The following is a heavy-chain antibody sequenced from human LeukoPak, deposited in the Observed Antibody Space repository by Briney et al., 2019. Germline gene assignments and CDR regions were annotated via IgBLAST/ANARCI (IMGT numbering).Heavy chain of an antibody. CDR1: GFTFSSYW. D-gene: IGHD3-22*01. CDR2: IKQDGSEK. Sequence: PGGSLRLSCAASGFTFSSYWMIWVRQAPGKGLEWVANIKQDGSEKYYVDSVKGRFTISRDNAKNSLYLQMNSLRAEDTAVYHCARDPYYYDGDAFDIWGQGTMVTVSS. CDR3: ARDPYYYDGDAFDI. V-gene: IGHV3-7*01. J-gene: IGHJ3*02.